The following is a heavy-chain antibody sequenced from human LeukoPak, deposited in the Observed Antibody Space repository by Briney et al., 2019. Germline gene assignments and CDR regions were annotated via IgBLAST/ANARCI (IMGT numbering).Heavy chain of an antibody. CDR3: ATWAHSGYWIATLDY. Sequence: PGGSLRLSCAGSDFSFITYAMSWVPQAPGKGLEWVSTITVRGDATYYADSVKGRFTISRDNSKNTLYLQANSLRVEDTAVYYCATWAHSGYWIATLDYWGQGTLVTVSS. D-gene: IGHD3-22*01. V-gene: IGHV3-23*01. CDR1: DFSFITYA. CDR2: ITVRGDAT. J-gene: IGHJ4*02.